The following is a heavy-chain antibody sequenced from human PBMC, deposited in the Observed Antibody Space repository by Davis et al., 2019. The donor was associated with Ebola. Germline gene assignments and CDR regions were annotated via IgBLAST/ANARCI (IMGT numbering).Heavy chain of an antibody. D-gene: IGHD3-22*01. J-gene: IGHJ4*02. Sequence: MPSETLSLTCAVYGGSFSGYYWSWIRQPPGKGLEWIGEINHSGSTNYNPSLKSRVTISVDKSKNQFSLKLSSVTAADTAVYYCARSPGHYYDSSGYYSLYYFDYWGQGTLVTVSS. CDR2: INHSGST. CDR1: GGSFSGYY. V-gene: IGHV4-34*01. CDR3: ARSPGHYYDSSGYYSLYYFDY.